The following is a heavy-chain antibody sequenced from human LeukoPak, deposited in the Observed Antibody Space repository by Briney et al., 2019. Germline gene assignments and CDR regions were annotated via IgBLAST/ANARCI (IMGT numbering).Heavy chain of an antibody. D-gene: IGHD2-2*01. CDR1: GGSFSGYY. CDR2: SNHSGST. J-gene: IGHJ6*03. Sequence: PSETLSLSCAVYGGSFSGYYWSWIRQPPGKGLGWGGESNHSGSTNYNPSLKSRVTISVDTSKNQFSLKLSSVTAADTAVYYCARGPVDYYYYYMDVWGKGTTVTVSS. CDR3: ARGPVDYYYYYMDV. V-gene: IGHV4-34*01.